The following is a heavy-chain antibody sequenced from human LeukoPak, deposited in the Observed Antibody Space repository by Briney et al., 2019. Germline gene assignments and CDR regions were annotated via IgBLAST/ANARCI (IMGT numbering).Heavy chain of an antibody. CDR1: GFTLSNYG. CDR3: ARGGAARPDY. J-gene: IGHJ4*02. Sequence: GGSLRLSCAASGFTLSNYGMIWVRQAPGKGLEWVSYISSTNSAINYADSVKGRFTISRDNGKNSLYLQMNSLRVEDTAVYYCARGGAARPDYWGQGTLVTVSS. D-gene: IGHD6-6*01. CDR2: ISSTNSAI. V-gene: IGHV3-48*01.